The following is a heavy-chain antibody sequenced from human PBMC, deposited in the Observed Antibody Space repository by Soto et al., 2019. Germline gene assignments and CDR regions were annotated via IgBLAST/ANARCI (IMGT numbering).Heavy chain of an antibody. J-gene: IGHJ3*02. V-gene: IGHV4-61*01. CDR2: IYNSGIT. CDR3: AGGGYYDSSGYPKKAFDI. D-gene: IGHD3-22*01. Sequence: SETLSLTCTVSGGSVSSGSYFWSWIRQPPGKGLEWIGYIYNSGITNYNPSLKSRAIISLDTSKNQFSLKLISLTAAETAVFYCAGGGYYDSSGYPKKAFDIWGQGTMVTVSS. CDR1: GGSVSSGSYF.